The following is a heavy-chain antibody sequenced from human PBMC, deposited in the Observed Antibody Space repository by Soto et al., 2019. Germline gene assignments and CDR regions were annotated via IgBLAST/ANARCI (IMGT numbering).Heavy chain of an antibody. CDR3: GMAKTTLYNWFDP. CDR1: GGSINSYY. Sequence: SETLSLTCTVSGGSINSYYWSWIRQPPGKGLEWIGQIYYTGSTNYNPSLKSRVTISVDRSKNQFSLRLSSVTAADTAVYYCGMAKTTLYNWFDPWGQGTLVTVSS. J-gene: IGHJ5*02. D-gene: IGHD1-7*01. V-gene: IGHV4-59*08. CDR2: IYYTGST.